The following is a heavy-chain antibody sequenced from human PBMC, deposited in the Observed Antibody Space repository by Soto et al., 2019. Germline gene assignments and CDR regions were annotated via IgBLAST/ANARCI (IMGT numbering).Heavy chain of an antibody. D-gene: IGHD2-2*02. V-gene: IGHV4-30-2*01. J-gene: IGHJ5*02. CDR3: ARGSRGIVVPAAIPRANYQYNWFDP. Sequence: SETLSLTCAVSGGSISSGGYSWSWIRQPPGKGLEWIGYIYHSGSTYYNPSLKSRVTISVDRSKNQFSLKLSSVTAAGTAVYYCARGSRGIVVPAAIPRANYQYNWFDPWGQGTLVTVSS. CDR1: GGSISSGGYS. CDR2: IYHSGST.